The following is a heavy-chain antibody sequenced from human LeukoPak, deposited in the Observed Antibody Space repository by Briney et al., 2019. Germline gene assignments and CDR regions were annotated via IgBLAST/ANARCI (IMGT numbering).Heavy chain of an antibody. J-gene: IGHJ3*01. CDR3: ARWLVGALKPGAFDV. Sequence: PGGSLRLSCTGSGFTFSAYIMNWVRQAPGKGLEWVSSISTNSYNIYYADSVRGRFTISRDNAKNSLFLQMNSLSAEDTAVYYCARWLVGALKPGAFDVWGQGTAVTVSS. D-gene: IGHD1-26*01. CDR1: GFTFSAYI. CDR2: ISTNSYNI. V-gene: IGHV3-21*01.